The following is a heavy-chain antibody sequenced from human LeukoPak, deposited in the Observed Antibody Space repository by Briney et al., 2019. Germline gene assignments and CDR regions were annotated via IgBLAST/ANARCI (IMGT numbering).Heavy chain of an antibody. J-gene: IGHJ6*02. Sequence: GGSLRLSCAASGFTVSSNYMSWVRQAPGKGLEWVSVIYSGGSTYYADSVKGRFTISRDNSKNTLYLQMNSLRTEDTAVYYCAATTVTAPPSYYYYYGMDVWGQGTTVTVSS. V-gene: IGHV3-53*01. D-gene: IGHD4-17*01. CDR3: AATTVTAPPSYYYYYGMDV. CDR1: GFTVSSNY. CDR2: IYSGGST.